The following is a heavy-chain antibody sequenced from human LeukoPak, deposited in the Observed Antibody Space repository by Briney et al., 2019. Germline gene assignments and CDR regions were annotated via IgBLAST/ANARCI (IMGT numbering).Heavy chain of an antibody. CDR2: INHSGST. V-gene: IGHV4-34*01. Sequence: KPSETLSLTCAVYGGSFSGYYWSWIRQPPGKGLEWIGEINHSGSTNYNPSLKSRVTISVDTSKNQFSLKPSSVTAADTAVYYCARALEGLSDFDYWGQGTLVTVSS. J-gene: IGHJ4*02. CDR1: GGSFSGYY. CDR3: ARALEGLSDFDY. D-gene: IGHD4/OR15-4a*01.